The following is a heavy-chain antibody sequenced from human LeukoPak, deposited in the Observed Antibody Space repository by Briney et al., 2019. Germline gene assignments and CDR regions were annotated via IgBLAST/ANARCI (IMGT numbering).Heavy chain of an antibody. CDR2: ISGSGGST. D-gene: IGHD3-10*01. CDR1: GFTFSSYA. V-gene: IGHV3-23*01. J-gene: IGHJ4*02. CDR3: AKDIWFGELLYPLFDY. Sequence: GGSLRLSCAASGFTFSSYAMSWVRQAPGKGLEWVSAISGSGGSTYYADSVKGRFTISRDNSKNTLYLQMNSLRAEDTAVYYCAKDIWFGELLYPLFDYWGQGTLVTVSS.